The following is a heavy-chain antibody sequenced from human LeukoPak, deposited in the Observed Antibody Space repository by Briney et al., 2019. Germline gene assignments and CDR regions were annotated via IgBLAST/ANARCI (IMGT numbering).Heavy chain of an antibody. Sequence: GGSLRLSCAASGFTVSSNYMSWVRQAPGKGLEWVSVIYSGGSTYYADSVEGRFTISRDNSKNTLYLQMNSLRAEDTAVYYCARGNGDYLGTGAFDIWGQGTMVTVSS. J-gene: IGHJ3*02. D-gene: IGHD4-17*01. V-gene: IGHV3-53*01. CDR1: GFTVSSNY. CDR3: ARGNGDYLGTGAFDI. CDR2: IYSGGST.